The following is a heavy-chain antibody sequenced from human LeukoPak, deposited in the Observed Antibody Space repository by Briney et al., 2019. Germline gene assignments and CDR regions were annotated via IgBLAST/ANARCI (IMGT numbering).Heavy chain of an antibody. CDR1: GFTFGDYA. CDR3: TRDFCSSTSCYYYYYYMAV. V-gene: IGHV3-49*04. CDR2: IRSKAYGCTT. Sequence: PGRSLRLSCTASGFTFGDYAMSWVRQAPGKGLEWVGFIRSKAYGCTTEYAASVKGRFTISRDDYKSIAYLQMTSLKTEDTAVYYCTRDFCSSTSCYYYYYYMAVWGKGTTVTVSS. J-gene: IGHJ6*03. D-gene: IGHD2-2*01.